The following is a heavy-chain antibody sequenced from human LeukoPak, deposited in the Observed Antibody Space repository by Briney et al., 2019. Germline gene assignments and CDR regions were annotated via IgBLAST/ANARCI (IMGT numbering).Heavy chain of an antibody. J-gene: IGHJ4*02. CDR2: ISSSGTYI. Sequence: GGSLRLSCAPSVSTFSIYSMKWVRQAPGKGLEWVSSISSSGTYINYADSVKGRFTISRDNAKNSLYLQMSSLRAEDTAVYYCATEWDSSVPLWGQGTLVTVSS. D-gene: IGHD3-22*01. CDR3: ATEWDSSVPL. V-gene: IGHV3-21*06. CDR1: VSTFSIYS.